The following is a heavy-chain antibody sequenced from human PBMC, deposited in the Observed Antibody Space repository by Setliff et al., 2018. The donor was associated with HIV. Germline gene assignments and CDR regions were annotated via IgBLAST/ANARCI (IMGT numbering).Heavy chain of an antibody. CDR2: LSPSGTT. J-gene: IGHJ4*02. Sequence: SETLSLTCTVYGGSFSNYYTNWIRQPPGKGLEWIGELSPSGTTRSNPSLQSRVAISLDTSNNQFSLKLTSVTAADTAMYYCASFFVTAVTNQDYWGQGTPVTVSS. V-gene: IGHV4-34*01. CDR3: ASFFVTAVTNQDY. CDR1: GGSFSNYY. D-gene: IGHD4-17*01.